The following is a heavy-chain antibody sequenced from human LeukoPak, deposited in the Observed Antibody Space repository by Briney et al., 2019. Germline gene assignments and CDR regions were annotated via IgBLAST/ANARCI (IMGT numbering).Heavy chain of an antibody. CDR3: ARGDGYGYNWFDS. J-gene: IGHJ5*01. CDR2: MNPNSGNT. CDR1: GYTFTSYD. V-gene: IGHV1-8*01. Sequence: GASVKVSCKASGYTFTSYDINWVRQATGQGLEWMGWMNPNSGNTGYAQKFQGRVTITTDESTSTAYMELSNLRSEDTAVYYCARGDGYGYNWFDSWGQGTLVTVSS. D-gene: IGHD5-24*01.